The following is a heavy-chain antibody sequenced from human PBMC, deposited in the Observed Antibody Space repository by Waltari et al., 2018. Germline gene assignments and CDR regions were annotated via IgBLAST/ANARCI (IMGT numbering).Heavy chain of an antibody. Sequence: EVQLVESGGGLVQPGGSLKLSCAASGFTFSGSAMHWVCQASGKGLRRVGRIRSKVTSEATTYAASVKVRVTISRDDSKNTAYLQMNSLKREDTAVYYCTSAYSYAYDPYGMDVWGRGTTVTVSS. CDR2: IRSKVTSEAT. CDR1: GFTFSGSA. CDR3: TSAYSYAYDPYGMDV. V-gene: IGHV3-73*02. J-gene: IGHJ6*02. D-gene: IGHD5-18*01.